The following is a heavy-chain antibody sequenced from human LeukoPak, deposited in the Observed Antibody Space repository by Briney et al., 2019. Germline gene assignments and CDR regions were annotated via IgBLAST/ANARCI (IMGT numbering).Heavy chain of an antibody. V-gene: IGHV4-30-4*01. CDR2: IHYSGST. CDR3: VRGRGTAVTTGDWFDP. CDR1: GGSISSGNYY. J-gene: IGHJ5*02. D-gene: IGHD4-17*01. Sequence: SQTLSLTCTVSGGSISSGNYYWNWIRQPPGKGLECIGYIHYSGSTYYNPSLKSRVTISVDTSKNQFSLKLSSVTAADTAVYYCVRGRGTAVTTGDWFDPWGRGTLVTVSS.